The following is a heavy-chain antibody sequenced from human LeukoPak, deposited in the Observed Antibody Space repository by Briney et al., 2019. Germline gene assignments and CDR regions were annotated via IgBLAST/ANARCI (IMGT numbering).Heavy chain of an antibody. CDR2: ISSSSSYI. Sequence: GGSLRLSCAASGFTFSSYSMNWVRQAPGKGLEWVSSISSSSSYIYYADSVKGRFTISRDNAKNSLYLQMNSLRAEDTAVYYCASSYYGSGSYYLWDFDYWGQGTLVTVSS. CDR3: ASSYYGSGSYYLWDFDY. D-gene: IGHD3-10*01. V-gene: IGHV3-21*01. J-gene: IGHJ4*02. CDR1: GFTFSSYS.